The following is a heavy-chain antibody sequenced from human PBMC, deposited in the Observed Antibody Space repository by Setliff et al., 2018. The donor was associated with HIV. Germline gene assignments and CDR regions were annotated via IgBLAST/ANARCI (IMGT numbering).Heavy chain of an antibody. Sequence: SETLSLTCTVSGGSISSSSHYWGWIRQPPGKGLEWIGSIYYSGSTYYNPSLKSRVTISVDTSKNQFSLKLSSVTAADTAVYYCASPASGGSSGQYHYWGQGTLVTVS. V-gene: IGHV4-39*01. J-gene: IGHJ4*02. D-gene: IGHD6-19*01. CDR2: IYYSGST. CDR1: GGSISSSSHY. CDR3: ASPASGGSSGQYHY.